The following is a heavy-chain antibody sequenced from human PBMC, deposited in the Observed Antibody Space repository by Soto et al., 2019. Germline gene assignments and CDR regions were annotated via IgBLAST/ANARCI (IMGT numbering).Heavy chain of an antibody. D-gene: IGHD3-22*01. J-gene: IGHJ4*02. CDR2: ISSDGHHQ. CDR3: SRGMYYPQSSGLHADY. V-gene: IGHV3-30*03. CDR1: GFSLNDYA. Sequence: GGSLRLSCATSGFSLNDYAMYWVRQAPGQGLEWVAIISSDGHHQFYLDNLRGRFTVSRDNSKNTLYLQMNSLRPEDTAVYYCSRGMYYPQSSGLHADYWGPGTVVTAPQ.